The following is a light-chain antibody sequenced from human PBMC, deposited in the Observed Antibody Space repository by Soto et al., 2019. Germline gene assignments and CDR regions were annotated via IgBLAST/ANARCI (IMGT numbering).Light chain of an antibody. Sequence: DIQMTQSPATLFASVGDRVTITCRASQSISSWLAWYQQKPGKVPKLLIDDASSLESGVPSRFSGSGSGTEFTLTISSLQPDDFATYYCQQYNTYPWTFGQGTKVDIK. V-gene: IGKV1-5*01. CDR1: QSISSW. CDR3: QQYNTYPWT. CDR2: DAS. J-gene: IGKJ1*01.